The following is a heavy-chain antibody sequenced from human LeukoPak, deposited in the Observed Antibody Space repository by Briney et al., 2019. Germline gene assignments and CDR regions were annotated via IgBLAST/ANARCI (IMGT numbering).Heavy chain of an antibody. V-gene: IGHV1-2*02. D-gene: IGHD1-14*01. CDR1: GYIFTGYY. Sequence: ASVKVSCKASGYIFTGYYMHWVRQAPGQGLEWMGWINPNSGATNYAQKFQGRVTMTRDTSISTAYMELSRLRSDDTVVYYCARINDNPNDMWGQGTIVTVSP. CDR3: ARINDNPNDM. J-gene: IGHJ3*02. CDR2: INPNSGAT.